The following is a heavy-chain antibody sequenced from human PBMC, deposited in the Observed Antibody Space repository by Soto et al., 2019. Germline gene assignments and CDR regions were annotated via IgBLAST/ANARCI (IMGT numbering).Heavy chain of an antibody. CDR1: GDSISSGNNY. V-gene: IGHV4-30-4*01. J-gene: IGHJ4*02. CDR3: ARVAPDYYLDY. CDR2: IYHTGIT. Sequence: QVQLQESGPGLVKPSQTLSLTCTVSGDSISSGNNYWSWIRQPPGKGLEWIGYIYHTGITFYNPSPKGRVTISVDKSKNQFSLNLTSVTAADTAVYYCARVAPDYYLDYWGQGTLVTVSS.